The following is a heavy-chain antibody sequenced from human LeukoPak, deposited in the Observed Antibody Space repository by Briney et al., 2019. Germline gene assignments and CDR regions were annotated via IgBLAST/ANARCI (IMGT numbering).Heavy chain of an antibody. V-gene: IGHV3-66*01. Sequence: GGSLRLSCAASGFTFSNYGMSWVRQAPGKGLEWVSVIYSGGSTYYADSVKGRFTISRDNSKNTLYLQMNSLRAEDTAVYYCARDNGGNDYWGQGTLVTVSS. D-gene: IGHD4-23*01. J-gene: IGHJ4*02. CDR3: ARDNGGNDY. CDR2: IYSGGST. CDR1: GFTFSNYG.